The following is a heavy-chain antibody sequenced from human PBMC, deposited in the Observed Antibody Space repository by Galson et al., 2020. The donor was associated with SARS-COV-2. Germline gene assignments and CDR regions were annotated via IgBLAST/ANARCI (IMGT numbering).Heavy chain of an antibody. CDR1: GYTLTELS. CDR3: ATALAVAGTSGYYYYYYGMDV. CDR2: FDPEDGET. V-gene: IGHV1-24*01. D-gene: IGHD6-19*01. J-gene: IGHJ6*02. Sequence: SVKVSCKVSGYTLTELSMHWVRQAPGKGLEWMGGFDPEDGETIYAQKFQGRVTMTEDTSTDTAYMELSSLRSEDTAVYYCATALAVAGTSGYYYYYYGMDVWGQGTTVTVSS.